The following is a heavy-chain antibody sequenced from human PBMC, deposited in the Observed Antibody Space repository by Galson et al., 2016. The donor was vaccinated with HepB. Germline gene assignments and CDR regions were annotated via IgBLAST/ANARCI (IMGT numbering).Heavy chain of an antibody. CDR2: ISTGGSYI. Sequence: SLRLSCAASGFTFTGYGMNWVRQAPGKGLEWVSFISTGGSYIYYADSVKGRFTTSRDDAKNSRDLQMSSLRVDDTAGCFCARDGTSGYDFWSGYLHYYGMDVWGQGTTVTVSS. J-gene: IGHJ6*02. D-gene: IGHD3-3*01. V-gene: IGHV3-21*01. CDR3: ARDGTSGYDFWSGYLHYYGMDV. CDR1: GFTFTGYG.